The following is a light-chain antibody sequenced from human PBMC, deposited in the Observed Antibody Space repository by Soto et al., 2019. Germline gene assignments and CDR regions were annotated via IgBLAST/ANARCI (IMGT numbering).Light chain of an antibody. CDR3: CSYTSSTIYV. Sequence: QSALTQPASVSGSPGQSIAISCTGTSSDVGCYNYVSWYQQHPGKAPKLMIYDVTSRPSGVSDRFSGSKSGTTASLTISGLQAEDEADYYCCSYTSSTIYVFGTGTKVTVL. CDR1: SSDVGCYNY. V-gene: IGLV2-14*03. CDR2: DVT. J-gene: IGLJ1*01.